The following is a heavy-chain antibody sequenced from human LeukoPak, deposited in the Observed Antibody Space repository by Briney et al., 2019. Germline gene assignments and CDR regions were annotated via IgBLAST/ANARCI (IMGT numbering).Heavy chain of an antibody. D-gene: IGHD2-15*01. CDR3: AKNGDRGAYCSGGSCYPYYYYYMDV. J-gene: IGHJ6*03. CDR2: ISASGGTT. Sequence: PGGSLRLSCAASGFTFSSYGISWVRQAPGKGLEWVSAISASGGTTYYADSVKGHFTISRDNSKNTLYLQMNSLSGEDTAVYYCAKNGDRGAYCSGGSCYPYYYYYMDVWGKGTTVTISS. CDR1: GFTFSSYG. V-gene: IGHV3-23*01.